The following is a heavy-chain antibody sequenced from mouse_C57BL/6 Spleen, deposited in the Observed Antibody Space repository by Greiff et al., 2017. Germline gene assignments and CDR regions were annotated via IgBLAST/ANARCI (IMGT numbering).Heavy chain of an antibody. Sequence: QVQLQQPGAELVKPGASVKLSCKASGYTFTSYWMQWVKQRPGQGLEWIGEIDPSDSYTNYNQKFKGKATLTVDTSSSTAYMQLSSLTSEDSAVYYCARYGPLPGDGYYAWFAYWGQGTLVTVSA. CDR3: ARYGPLPGDGYYAWFAY. CDR2: IDPSDSYT. J-gene: IGHJ3*01. V-gene: IGHV1-50*01. CDR1: GYTFTSYW. D-gene: IGHD2-3*01.